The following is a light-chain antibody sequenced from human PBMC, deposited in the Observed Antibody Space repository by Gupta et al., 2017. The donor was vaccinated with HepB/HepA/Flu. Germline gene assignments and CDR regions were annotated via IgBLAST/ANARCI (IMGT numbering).Light chain of an antibody. J-gene: IGLJ1*01. CDR1: SSNIGNNY. Sequence: QSVLTQPPSVSAAPGQKGTISCSRSSSNIGNNYVSWYQQHPGTAPKLLIYDNNKRPSGIPDRFSGSKSGTSATLGITGLQTGDEADYYCGTWDSSLSAYVFGTGTKVTVL. CDR2: DNN. CDR3: GTWDSSLSAYV. V-gene: IGLV1-51*01.